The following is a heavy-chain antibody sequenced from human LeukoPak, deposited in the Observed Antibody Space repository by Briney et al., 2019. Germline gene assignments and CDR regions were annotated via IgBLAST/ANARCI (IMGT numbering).Heavy chain of an antibody. D-gene: IGHD6-19*01. CDR3: ARAPDSSGWSPYYFDY. Sequence: GASVKVSCKASGYTSTSYHMHWVRQAPGQGLEWMGIINPSGGTTNYAQKFQGRVTMTRDTSISTAYMELSRLRSDDTAVYYCARAPDSSGWSPYYFDYWGQGTLVTVSS. J-gene: IGHJ4*02. CDR2: INPSGGTT. CDR1: GYTSTSYH. V-gene: IGHV1-2*02.